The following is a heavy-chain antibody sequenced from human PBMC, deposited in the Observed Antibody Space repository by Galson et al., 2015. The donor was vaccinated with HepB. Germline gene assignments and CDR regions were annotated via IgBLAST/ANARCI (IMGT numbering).Heavy chain of an antibody. D-gene: IGHD6-13*01. CDR1: GGSISSGGYS. CDR2: IYHSGST. V-gene: IGHV4-30-2*01. Sequence: GGSISSGGYSWSWIRQPPGKGLEWIGYIYHSGSTYYNPSLKSRVTISVDRSKNQFSLKLSSVTAADTAVYYCARSPGIAAAGTPLFDYWGQGTLVTVSS. J-gene: IGHJ4*02. CDR3: ARSPGIAAAGTPLFDY.